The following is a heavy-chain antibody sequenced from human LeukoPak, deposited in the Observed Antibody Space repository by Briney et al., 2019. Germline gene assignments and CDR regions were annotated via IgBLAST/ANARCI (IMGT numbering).Heavy chain of an antibody. D-gene: IGHD2-8*01. J-gene: IGHJ4*02. CDR2: IYYSGST. V-gene: IGHV4-39*01. Sequence: SETLSLTCTVSGGSISSSSYYWGWIRQPPGKGLEWIGSIYYSGSTYYNPSLKSRVTISVDTSKNQFSLKLRSVTAADTAVYYCASPCTNGVCYTDYWGQGTLVTVPS. CDR3: ASPCTNGVCYTDY. CDR1: GGSISSSSYY.